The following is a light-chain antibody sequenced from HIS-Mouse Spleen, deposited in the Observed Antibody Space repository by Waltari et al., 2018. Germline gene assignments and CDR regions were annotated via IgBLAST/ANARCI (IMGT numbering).Light chain of an antibody. V-gene: IGLV1-47*01. CDR1: RPNIGSNY. CDR2: RKN. CDR3: AAWDDSLSGWV. Sequence: QSVLTQPPSASGTPGQRVPISCSGSRPNIGSNYFHWYQQRPGTAPKLLIYRKNQRPSGVPDRFSGSKSGTSASLAISGLRSEDEADYYCAAWDDSLSGWVFGGGTKLTVL. J-gene: IGLJ3*02.